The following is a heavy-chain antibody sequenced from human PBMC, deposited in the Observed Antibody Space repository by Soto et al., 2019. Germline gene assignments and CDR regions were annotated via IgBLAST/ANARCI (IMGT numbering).Heavy chain of an antibody. Sequence: PTLFSATKTVPLTCTFSMYSLSTSGVGVGWIRQPPGKALEWVALIYWHYDKRYSPPLKSRLTITKDTFKNKVVLTMTNMGPVDTATYYGAKRRARVRFLWFDPCGQGTLVTVCS. CDR1: MYSLSTSGVG. J-gene: IGHJ5*02. V-gene: IGHV2-5*01. D-gene: IGHD3-3*01. CDR2: IYWHYDK. CDR3: AKRRARVRFLWFDP.